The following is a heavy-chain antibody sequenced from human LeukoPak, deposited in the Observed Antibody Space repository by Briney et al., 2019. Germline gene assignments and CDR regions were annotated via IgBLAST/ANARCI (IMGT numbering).Heavy chain of an antibody. CDR3: ARDWTFWSDTSG. CDR2: IGSSGSPI. CDR1: GFTFSDYY. Sequence: GGSLRLSCAASGFTFSDYYMSWIRQAPGKGLEWVSYIGSSGSPIYYADSVRGRFTISRDNAKNSLFLQVNSLRAEDTAVYYCARDWTFWSDTSGGGQGTLVTVSS. V-gene: IGHV3-11*04. D-gene: IGHD3-3*01. J-gene: IGHJ4*02.